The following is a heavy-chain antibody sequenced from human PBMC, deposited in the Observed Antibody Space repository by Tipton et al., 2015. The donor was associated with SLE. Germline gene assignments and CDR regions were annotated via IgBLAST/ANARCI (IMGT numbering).Heavy chain of an antibody. Sequence: LRLSCAVYGGSFSGYYWSWIRQPPGKGLEWIGEINHSGSTNYNPSLKSRVTISVDTSKNQFSLKLSSVTAADTAVYYCARGGSTMVRGPNAGYYFDYWGQGTLVTVSS. CDR1: GGSFSGYY. V-gene: IGHV4-34*01. CDR2: INHSGST. D-gene: IGHD3-10*01. J-gene: IGHJ4*02. CDR3: ARGGSTMVRGPNAGYYFDY.